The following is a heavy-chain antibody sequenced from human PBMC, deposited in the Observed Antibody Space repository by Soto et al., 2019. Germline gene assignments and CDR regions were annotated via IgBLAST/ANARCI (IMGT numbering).Heavy chain of an antibody. Sequence: GGALNLSCAVPVLTFSDYYIDWIRQAPGKGLEWVSYISSSANTINYADSVKGRFTISRDNAKNSLYLQMNSLRAEDTAVYYCARSITMFGVFDYWGQGTVVTVSS. D-gene: IGHD3-3*01. V-gene: IGHV3-11*01. CDR2: ISSSANTI. J-gene: IGHJ4*02. CDR3: ARSITMFGVFDY. CDR1: VLTFSDYY.